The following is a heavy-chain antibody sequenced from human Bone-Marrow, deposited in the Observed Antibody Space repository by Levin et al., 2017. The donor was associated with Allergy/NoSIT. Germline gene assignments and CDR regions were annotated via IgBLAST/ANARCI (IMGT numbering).Heavy chain of an antibody. CDR2: INPNSGDT. D-gene: IGHD3-3*01. CDR1: GYTFTGYY. CDR3: ARERSITIFGVVPTKTFDY. J-gene: IGHJ4*02. V-gene: IGHV1-2*02. Sequence: GESLKISCKASGYTFTGYYLHWVRQAPGQGLEWMGLINPNSGDTNSAQKFQGRVTITRDTSITTAYMELSRLTSDDTAVYYCARERSITIFGVVPTKTFDYWGQGTLVTVSS.